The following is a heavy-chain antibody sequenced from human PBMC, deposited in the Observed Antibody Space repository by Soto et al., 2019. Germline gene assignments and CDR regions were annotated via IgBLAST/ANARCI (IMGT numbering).Heavy chain of an antibody. D-gene: IGHD3-16*01. Sequence: GGSLRLSCAASGFIFSNAWINWVRQAPGKGLEWVGRIKSKVDGGISDFAAPVKDIFAISRDDLKNLVYLEMNGLKTEDTALYYCTTDSYMTTVIVRFDYWGHGTQVTVSS. CDR2: IKSKVDGGIS. CDR1: GFIFSNAW. CDR3: TTDSYMTTVIVRFDY. V-gene: IGHV3-15*07. J-gene: IGHJ4*01.